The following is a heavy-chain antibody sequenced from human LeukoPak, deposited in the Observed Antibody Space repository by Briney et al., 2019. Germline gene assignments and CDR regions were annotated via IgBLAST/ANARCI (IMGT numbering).Heavy chain of an antibody. CDR1: NGPVTNYY. J-gene: IGHJ6*03. CDR2: IYYNRSP. D-gene: IGHD6-13*01. CDR3: AREGGGAAAGIIDYYYYMDV. Sequence: PSETLSLTCTVSNGPVTNYYWSWIRQPPGKGLEWIAYIYYNRSPMYNPSLKSRVTISVDTSKNQFSLKLSSVTAADTAVYYCAREGGGAAAGIIDYYYYMDVWGKGTTVTVSS. V-gene: IGHV4-59*02.